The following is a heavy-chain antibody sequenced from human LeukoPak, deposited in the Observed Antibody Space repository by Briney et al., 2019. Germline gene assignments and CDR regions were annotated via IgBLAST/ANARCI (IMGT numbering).Heavy chain of an antibody. CDR1: GGSFSGYY. Sequence: SSETLSLTCAVYGGSFSGYYWSWIRQPPGKGLEWIGEINHSGSTNYNPSLKSRVTISVDTSKNQSSLKLSSVTAADTAVYYCARGPGVVPAAMDYWFDPWGQGTLVTVSS. J-gene: IGHJ5*02. D-gene: IGHD2-2*01. CDR2: INHSGST. CDR3: ARGPGVVPAAMDYWFDP. V-gene: IGHV4-34*01.